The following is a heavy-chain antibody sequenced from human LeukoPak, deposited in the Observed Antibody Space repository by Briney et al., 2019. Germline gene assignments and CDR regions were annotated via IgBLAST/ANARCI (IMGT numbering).Heavy chain of an antibody. CDR1: GDSVSSNSAA. D-gene: IGHD1-1*01. V-gene: IGHV6-1*01. Sequence: SQTLSLTCAISGDSVSSNSAAWNWIRQSPSRGLEWLGRTYYRSKWSNNYAVSVRSRITINPDTSKNQFSLQLNSVTPEDTAVYYCARSKVVAGRGTNAFDIWGQGTMVTVSS. CDR3: ARSKVVAGRGTNAFDI. CDR2: TYYRSKWSN. J-gene: IGHJ3*02.